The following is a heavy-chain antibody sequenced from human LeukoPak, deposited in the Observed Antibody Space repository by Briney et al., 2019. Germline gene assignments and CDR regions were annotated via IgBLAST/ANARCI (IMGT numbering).Heavy chain of an antibody. CDR3: ARQEVYATLFTNWFDP. CDR1: GYSFTSYW. Sequence: GESLKISCKGSGYSFTSYWIGWVCQMPGKGLEWMGIIYPGDSDTRYSPSFQGQVTISADKSISTAYLQWSSLKASDTAMYYCARQEVYATLFTNWFDPWGQGTLVTVSS. V-gene: IGHV5-51*01. J-gene: IGHJ5*02. CDR2: IYPGDSDT. D-gene: IGHD5-12*01.